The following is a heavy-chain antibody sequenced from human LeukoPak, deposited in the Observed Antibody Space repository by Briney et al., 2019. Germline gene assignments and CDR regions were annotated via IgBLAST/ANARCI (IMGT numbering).Heavy chain of an antibody. J-gene: IGHJ6*03. CDR3: ARHNAGLALYYMDV. D-gene: IGHD3-9*01. CDR2: IYYSGST. CDR1: GGSISSSSYY. Sequence: PSETLSLTCTVSGGSISSSSYYWGWIRQPPGKGLEWIGSIYYSGSTYYNPSLKSRVTISVDTSKNQFSLKLSSVTAADTAVYYCARHNAGLALYYMDVWGKGTTVTISS. V-gene: IGHV4-39*01.